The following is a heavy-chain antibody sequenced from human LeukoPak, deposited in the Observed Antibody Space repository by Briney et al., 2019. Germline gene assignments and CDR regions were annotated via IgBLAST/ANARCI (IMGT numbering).Heavy chain of an antibody. D-gene: IGHD2-2*01. CDR2: INHSGST. CDR3: ARVTLPDHCSSTSCYPPTGDY. J-gene: IGHJ4*02. Sequence: SETLSLTCAVYGGSFSGYYWSWIRQPPGEGLEWIGEINHSGSTNYNPSLKSRVTISVDTSKNQFSLKLSSVTAADTAVYYCARVTLPDHCSSTSCYPPTGDYWGQGTLVTVSS. V-gene: IGHV4-34*01. CDR1: GGSFSGYY.